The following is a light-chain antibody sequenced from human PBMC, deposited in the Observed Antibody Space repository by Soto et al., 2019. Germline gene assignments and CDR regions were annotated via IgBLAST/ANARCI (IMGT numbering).Light chain of an antibody. CDR1: QSISSW. V-gene: IGKV1-5*03. Sequence: DIQMTQSPSTLSASVGDRVTITCRASQSISSWLAWYQQKPGKAPKLLIYNASTLKSGGPSMLSGRGCRTEFTLTMSSLQSDDFATYLYQSYNMYAEAFGQGT. J-gene: IGKJ1*01. CDR3: QSYNMYAEA. CDR2: NAS.